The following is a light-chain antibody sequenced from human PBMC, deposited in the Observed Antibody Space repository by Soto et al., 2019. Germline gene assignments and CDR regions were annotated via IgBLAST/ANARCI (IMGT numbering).Light chain of an antibody. CDR2: SNN. Sequence: QSVLTQPPSASGTPGQTVTISCSGSSSNIGINPVNWYQQVPGTAPKVLMYSNNQRPSGVPDRFSGSKSGTSASLAISGLQYEDEADYYCAAWDDSLNGWVFGGGTQLTVL. CDR1: SSNIGINP. V-gene: IGLV1-44*01. CDR3: AAWDDSLNGWV. J-gene: IGLJ3*02.